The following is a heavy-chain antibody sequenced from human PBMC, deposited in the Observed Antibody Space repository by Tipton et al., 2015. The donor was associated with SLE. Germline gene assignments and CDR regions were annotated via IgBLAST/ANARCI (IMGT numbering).Heavy chain of an antibody. J-gene: IGHJ6*02. CDR1: GDSISSGGYY. CDR2: ILYSGST. CDR3: ARANTVTNYYYGMDV. Sequence: GLVKPSETLSLTCTVSGDSISSGGYYWSWIRQPPGKGLEWIGNILYSGSTNYNPSLQSRVTISLDTSKNQFSLKLSSVTAADTAVYYCARANTVTNYYYGMDVWGQGTTVTVSS. V-gene: IGHV4-61*08. D-gene: IGHD4-11*01.